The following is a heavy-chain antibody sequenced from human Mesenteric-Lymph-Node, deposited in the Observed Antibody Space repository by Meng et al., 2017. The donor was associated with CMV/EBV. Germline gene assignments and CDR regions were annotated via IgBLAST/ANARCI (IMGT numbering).Heavy chain of an antibody. D-gene: IGHD3-3*01. J-gene: IGHJ4*02. CDR2: ISGSGEST. Sequence: GGSLRLSCAASGFTFSSYAMSWVRQAPGKGLEWVSSISGSGESTYYADSVKGRFTISRDNSKNTLFLQMNTLRAEDTAVYYCARAIFAYWGQGTLVTVSS. CDR1: GFTFSSYA. CDR3: ARAIFAY. V-gene: IGHV3-23*01.